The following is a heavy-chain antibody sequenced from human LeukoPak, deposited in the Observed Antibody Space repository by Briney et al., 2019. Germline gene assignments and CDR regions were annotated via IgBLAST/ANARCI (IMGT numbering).Heavy chain of an antibody. CDR2: IKSKTDGGTT. CDR3: TSEEDDYRGRTGY. CDR1: GFILSNAY. D-gene: IGHD4-23*01. J-gene: IGHJ4*02. V-gene: IGHV3-15*01. Sequence: AGGSLRLSCAASGFILSNAYIMWVRQAPGKGLEWVGRIKSKTDGGTTDYAAPVKDRFTISRDDSKNTLYLQMRSLKTEDTAVYYCTSEEDDYRGRTGYWGQGTLVTVSS.